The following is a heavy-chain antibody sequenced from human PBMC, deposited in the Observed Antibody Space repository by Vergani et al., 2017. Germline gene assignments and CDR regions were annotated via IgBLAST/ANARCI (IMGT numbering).Heavy chain of an antibody. Sequence: QVQLQESGPGLVKPSETLSLTCTVSGGSISSYYWSWIRQPAGKGLEWIGRIYTSGSTNYNPSLKSGVTMSVETSKNQFPLKLSSVTDADTAVYYCARETKSSGYDGGYYYGMDVWGQGTTVTVSS. D-gene: IGHD5-12*01. CDR2: IYTSGST. CDR3: ARETKSSGYDGGYYYGMDV. V-gene: IGHV4-4*07. J-gene: IGHJ6*02. CDR1: GGSISSYY.